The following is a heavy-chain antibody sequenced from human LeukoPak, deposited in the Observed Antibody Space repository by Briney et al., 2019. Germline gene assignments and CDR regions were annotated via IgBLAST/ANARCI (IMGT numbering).Heavy chain of an antibody. CDR2: ISSSSSYI. D-gene: IGHD3-9*01. V-gene: IGHV3-21*01. J-gene: IGHJ4*02. Sequence: GGSLRLSCAASGLTFSSYSMNWVRQAPGKGLEWVSSISSSSSYIYYADSVKGRFTISRDNAKNSLYLQMNSLRAEDTAVYYCARGSGYYDILTGYYTDTHFDYWGQGTLVTVSS. CDR3: ARGSGYYDILTGYYTDTHFDY. CDR1: GLTFSSYS.